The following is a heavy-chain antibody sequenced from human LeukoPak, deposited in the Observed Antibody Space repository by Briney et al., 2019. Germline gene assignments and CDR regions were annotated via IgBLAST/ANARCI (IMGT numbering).Heavy chain of an antibody. CDR1: GGSISSYY. CDR2: IYYSGST. CDR3: ARVDVAVAGYYYYGMDV. J-gene: IGHJ6*02. Sequence: SETLSLTCTVSGGSISSYYWSWIRQPPGKGLEWIGYIYYSGSTNYNPSLKSRVTISVDTSKNQFSLKLSSVTAADTAVYYCARVDVAVAGYYYYGMDVWGQGTTVTVPS. D-gene: IGHD6-19*01. V-gene: IGHV4-59*01.